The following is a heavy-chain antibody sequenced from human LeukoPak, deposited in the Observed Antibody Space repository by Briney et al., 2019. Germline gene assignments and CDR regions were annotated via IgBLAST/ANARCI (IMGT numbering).Heavy chain of an antibody. CDR1: GFTFSSYA. Sequence: PGGSLRLSCAASGFTFSSYAMSWVRQAPGKGLEWVSAISGSGGSTYYADSVKGRFTISRDNSKNTLYLQMNSLRAEDTAVYYCAKVYYDFWSGYYEYFDYWGQGTLVTVSS. D-gene: IGHD3-3*01. CDR2: ISGSGGST. J-gene: IGHJ4*02. V-gene: IGHV3-23*01. CDR3: AKVYYDFWSGYYEYFDY.